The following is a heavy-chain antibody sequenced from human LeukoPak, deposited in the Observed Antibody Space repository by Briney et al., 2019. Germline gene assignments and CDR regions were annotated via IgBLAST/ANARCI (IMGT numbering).Heavy chain of an antibody. Sequence: ASVKVSCKASGYTFTSYYMHWVRQAPGQGLEWMGIINPSGGSTSYAQKFQGRVTMTRDTSTSTVYMELSSLRSEDTAVYYCARVSYYDFWSGYFPERDGMDVWGRGTAVTVSS. CDR3: ARVSYYDFWSGYFPERDGMDV. CDR2: INPSGGST. CDR1: GYTFTSYY. D-gene: IGHD3-3*01. V-gene: IGHV1-46*01. J-gene: IGHJ6*02.